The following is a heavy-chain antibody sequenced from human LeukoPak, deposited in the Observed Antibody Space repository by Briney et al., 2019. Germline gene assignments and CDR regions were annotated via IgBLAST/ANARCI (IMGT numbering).Heavy chain of an antibody. V-gene: IGHV4-34*01. D-gene: IGHD3-22*01. Sequence: SETLSLTCALYGGPFSGYYWTWIRQPPGKGLEWIGEIDHSGSTNYNPSLKSRVTISGDTSKDHFSLRLSSLTAADSAVYYCARGQTKDYFDTSGYYWSQGTLVTVSS. CDR2: IDHSGST. J-gene: IGHJ4*02. CDR1: GGPFSGYY. CDR3: ARGQTKDYFDTSGYY.